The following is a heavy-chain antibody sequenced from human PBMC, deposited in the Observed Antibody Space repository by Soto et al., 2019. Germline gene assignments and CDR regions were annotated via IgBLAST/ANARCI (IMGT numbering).Heavy chain of an antibody. V-gene: IGHV4-39*01. Sequence: SETLSLTCTVSGGSISSSSYYWGWIRQPPGKGLEWIGSIYYSGSTYYNPSLKSRVTISVDTSKNQFSLKLSSVTAADTAVYYCARPGAAGTYYFDYWGQGTLVTVSS. J-gene: IGHJ4*02. D-gene: IGHD6-13*01. CDR1: GGSISSSSYY. CDR3: ARPGAAGTYYFDY. CDR2: IYYSGST.